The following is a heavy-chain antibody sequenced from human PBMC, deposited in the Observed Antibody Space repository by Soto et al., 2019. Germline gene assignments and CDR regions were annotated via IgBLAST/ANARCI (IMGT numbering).Heavy chain of an antibody. CDR3: AKDLLTTLTTGVDY. J-gene: IGHJ4*02. Sequence: TGGSLRLSCAASGFTFSSYAMSWVRQAPGGGLEWVSAISGYGSSTYYTDSVKGRFTISRDNSKNTLSLQMNSLRAEDTAVYYCAKDLLTTLTTGVDYWGQGTLVTVSS. CDR1: GFTFSSYA. CDR2: ISGYGSST. V-gene: IGHV3-23*01. D-gene: IGHD4-17*01.